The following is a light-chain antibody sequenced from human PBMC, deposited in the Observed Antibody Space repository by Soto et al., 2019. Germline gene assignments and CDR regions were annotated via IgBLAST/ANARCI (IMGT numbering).Light chain of an antibody. CDR2: DVS. Sequence: QSALTQPASVSGSPGQSFTISCTGTSSDVGGYNYVSWYQQEPGKAPKLMIYDVSNRPSGVSNRFSGSKSGNTASLTISGLQAEDEADYYCSSYTSGTTFVFGTGTKLTVL. CDR1: SSDVGGYNY. V-gene: IGLV2-14*01. J-gene: IGLJ1*01. CDR3: SSYTSGTTFV.